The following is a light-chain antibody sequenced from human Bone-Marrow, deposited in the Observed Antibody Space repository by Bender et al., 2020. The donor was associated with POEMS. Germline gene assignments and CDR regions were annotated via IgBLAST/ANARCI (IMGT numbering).Light chain of an antibody. CDR2: GYN. J-gene: IGLJ3*02. V-gene: IGLV1-40*01. Sequence: QSVLTQPPSASGTPGQRVTISCSGSSSNIGSNYVYWYRQLPGTAPKLLIYGYNNRPSGVPDRFSGSKSGTSASLAITGFQAEDEGDYYCQSYDNSLGGWVFGGGTKLTVL. CDR3: QSYDNSLGGWV. CDR1: SSNIGSNY.